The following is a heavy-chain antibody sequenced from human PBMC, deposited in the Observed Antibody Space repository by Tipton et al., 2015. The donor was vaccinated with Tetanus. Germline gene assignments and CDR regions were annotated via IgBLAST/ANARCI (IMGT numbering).Heavy chain of an antibody. CDR3: ARQKRGYSYGAFDY. V-gene: IGHV4-59*08. CDR2: IYYSGST. J-gene: IGHJ4*02. D-gene: IGHD5-18*01. CDR1: GGSISGYY. Sequence: TLSLTCTVSGGSISGYYWSWIRQPPGKGLEWIGYIYYSGSTNHNPSLKSRVTISVDTSKNQFSLKLSSVTAADTAVYYCARQKRGYSYGAFDYWGQGTLVTVSS.